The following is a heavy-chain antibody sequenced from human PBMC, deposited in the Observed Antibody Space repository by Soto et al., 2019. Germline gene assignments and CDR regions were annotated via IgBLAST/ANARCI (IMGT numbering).Heavy chain of an antibody. CDR1: GYTFTRSG. CDR3: VRDRDLDRDMVHGDF. D-gene: IGHD5-18*01. J-gene: IGHJ4*01. V-gene: IGHV1-18*01. Sequence: ASVKVSFKASGYTFTRSGISWVRQAPGQGLEWMGWISTYNGDTNYAQTFQGRVTMTTDTSTSTVHMEVRSLRDEDTAVYFCVRDRDLDRDMVHGDFWGQGTLVTVSS. CDR2: ISTYNGDT.